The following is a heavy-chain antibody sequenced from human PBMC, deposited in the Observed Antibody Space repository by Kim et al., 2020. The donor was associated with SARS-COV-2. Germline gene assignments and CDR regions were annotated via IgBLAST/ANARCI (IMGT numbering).Heavy chain of an antibody. CDR3: AKDRGPDYGDYAPGPYYGMDV. J-gene: IGHJ6*02. CDR2: IWYDGSNK. Sequence: GGSLRLSCAASGFTFSSYGMHWVRQAPGKGLEWVAVIWYDGSNKYYADSVKGRFTISRDNSKNTLYLQMNSLRAEDTAVYYCAKDRGPDYGDYAPGPYYGMDVWGQGTTVTVSS. CDR1: GFTFSSYG. V-gene: IGHV3-33*06. D-gene: IGHD4-17*01.